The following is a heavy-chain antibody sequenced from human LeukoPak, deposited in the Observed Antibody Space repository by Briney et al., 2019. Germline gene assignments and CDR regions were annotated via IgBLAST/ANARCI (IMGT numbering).Heavy chain of an antibody. V-gene: IGHV6-1*01. Sequence: SQTLSLACAISGDXVSSDTTSWNWIRQSPSRCLEWLGRTYYRSKWYNDYAVSVKSRITINPDTSKNQFSLQLNSVTPEDTAVYYCARGRPLDYWGQGTLVTVSS. CDR2: TYYRSKWYN. CDR3: ARGRPLDY. J-gene: IGHJ4*02. CDR1: GDXVSSDTTS.